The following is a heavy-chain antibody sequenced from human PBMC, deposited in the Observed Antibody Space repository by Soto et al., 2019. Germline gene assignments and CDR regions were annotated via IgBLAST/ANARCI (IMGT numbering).Heavy chain of an antibody. CDR2: ISAYNGNT. J-gene: IGHJ6*02. V-gene: IGHV1-18*01. Sequence: ASVKVSCKASGYTFTSYGISWVRQAPGQGLEWMGWISAYNGNTNYAQKLQGRVTITADESTSTAYMELSSLRSEDTAVYYCAIVEMATIAPEIDYYYYGMDVWGQGTTVTAP. CDR1: GYTFTSYG. CDR3: AIVEMATIAPEIDYYYYGMDV. D-gene: IGHD6-25*01.